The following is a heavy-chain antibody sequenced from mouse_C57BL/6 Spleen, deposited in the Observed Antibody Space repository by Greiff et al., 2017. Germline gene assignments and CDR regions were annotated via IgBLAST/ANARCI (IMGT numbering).Heavy chain of an antibody. V-gene: IGHV1-81*01. Sequence: QVHVKQSGAELARPGASVKLSCKASGYTFTSYGISWVKQRTGQGLEWIGEIYPRSGNTYYNEKFKGKATLTADKSSSTAYMELRSLTSEDSAVYFCARENYSNYYFDYWGQGTTLTVSS. D-gene: IGHD2-5*01. CDR2: IYPRSGNT. CDR1: GYTFTSYG. CDR3: ARENYSNYYFDY. J-gene: IGHJ2*01.